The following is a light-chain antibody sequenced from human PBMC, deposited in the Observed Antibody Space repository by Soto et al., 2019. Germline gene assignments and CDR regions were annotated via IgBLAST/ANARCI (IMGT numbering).Light chain of an antibody. V-gene: IGKV1-5*03. CDR1: QTISDW. CDR2: QAS. J-gene: IGKJ1*01. Sequence: DIQMTQSPSTLSASLGDRVSITCRASQTISDWLAWYQQKPGKAPKLLIYQASSLQTGVPSRFSGSGSGTEFTLNISALQSDDFATYYCQQYSLYPWTFGQGTKVEI. CDR3: QQYSLYPWT.